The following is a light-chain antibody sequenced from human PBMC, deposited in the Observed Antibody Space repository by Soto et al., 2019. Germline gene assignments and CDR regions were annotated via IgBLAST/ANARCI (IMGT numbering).Light chain of an antibody. CDR3: QQYNTYSP. CDR2: KAS. V-gene: IGKV1-5*03. Sequence: DIQMTQSPSTLSASVGDRVTITCRASQRINNWLAWYQQKPGKAPKLLIYKASRLESGVPSRFSGSGSGTAVTLTISSMQADYFATYYCQQYNTYSPFGQGTKVEIK. J-gene: IGKJ1*01. CDR1: QRINNW.